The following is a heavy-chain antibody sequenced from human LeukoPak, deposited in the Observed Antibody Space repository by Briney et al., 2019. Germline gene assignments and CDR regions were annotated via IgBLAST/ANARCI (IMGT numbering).Heavy chain of an antibody. V-gene: IGHV4-39*01. Sequence: SETLSLTCTVSGGSISSSTYYWGWIRQPPGKGLEWIGTTYYSGSTYYNPSLKSRVTISGGTSKNQFSLKLSSVTAADTAVYYCARHQFHGRPYYFDSWGQGTLVTVSS. CDR3: ARHQFHGRPYYFDS. CDR1: GGSISSSTYY. CDR2: TYYSGST. J-gene: IGHJ4*02.